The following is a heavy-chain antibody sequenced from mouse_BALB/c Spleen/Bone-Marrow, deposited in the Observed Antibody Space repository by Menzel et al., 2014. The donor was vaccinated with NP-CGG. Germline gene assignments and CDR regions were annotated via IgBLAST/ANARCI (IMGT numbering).Heavy chain of an antibody. CDR3: ARLGYYGSFAY. CDR2: INPDSNTI. V-gene: IGHV4-1*02. D-gene: IGHD1-2*01. CDR1: GFDFSRYW. Sequence: EVKLVESGGGLVQPGGSLKLSCAASGFDFSRYWMRWVRQAPGKGLEWIGEINPDSNTINYTPSLKDKFIISRDNAKNALYLQMSKVRAEDTALYYCARLGYYGSFAYWGQGTLVTVSA. J-gene: IGHJ3*01.